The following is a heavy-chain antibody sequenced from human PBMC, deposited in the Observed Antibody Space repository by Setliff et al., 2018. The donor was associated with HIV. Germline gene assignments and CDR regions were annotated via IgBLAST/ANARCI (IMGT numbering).Heavy chain of an antibody. CDR2: ISWNSGSI. V-gene: IGHV3-9*01. CDR1: GFTFDDYA. CDR3: AREAYDVLTPHAHIDY. J-gene: IGHJ4*02. D-gene: IGHD3-9*01. Sequence: GGSLRLSCAASGFTFDDYAMHWVRQAPGKGLEWVSGISWNSGSIGYADSVKGRFTISRDNAKNSLHLQMNSLTAEDTAFYYCAREAYDVLTPHAHIDYWGQGILVTVSS.